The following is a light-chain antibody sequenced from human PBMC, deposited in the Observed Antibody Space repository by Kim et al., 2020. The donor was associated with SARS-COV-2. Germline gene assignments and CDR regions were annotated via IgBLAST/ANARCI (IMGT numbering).Light chain of an antibody. Sequence: QSVLTQPPSVSGAPGQRVTISCTGSSSNIGAGYDVHWYQQLPGTAPKLIIYDNSNRPSGVPDRFSGSKSGTSASLAITGLQAEDEADYYCKSYDSSMSGSGVFGTGTKVAVL. V-gene: IGLV1-40*01. J-gene: IGLJ1*01. CDR3: KSYDSSMSGSGV. CDR2: DNS. CDR1: SSNIGAGYD.